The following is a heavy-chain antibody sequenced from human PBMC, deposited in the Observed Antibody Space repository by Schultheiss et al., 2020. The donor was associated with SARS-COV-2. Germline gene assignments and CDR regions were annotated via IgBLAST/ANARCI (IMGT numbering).Heavy chain of an antibody. V-gene: IGHV4-59*08. CDR3: ARGNDFVYFFDS. CDR2: IYSSGTT. D-gene: IGHD3-3*01. Sequence: SETLSLTCTVSGDSITTFYWNWIRRPPGKGLEWIAYIYSSGTTNYNPSLKSRVTISVDRSKNQFSLKLTSLTAADTAIYYCARGNDFVYFFDSWGQGTLVTVSS. CDR1: GDSITTFY. J-gene: IGHJ4*02.